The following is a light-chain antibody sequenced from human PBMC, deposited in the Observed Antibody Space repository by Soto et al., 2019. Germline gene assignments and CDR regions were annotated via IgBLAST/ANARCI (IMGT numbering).Light chain of an antibody. J-gene: IGKJ1*01. Sequence: DIQMTQSPSTLSASVGDRVTITCRASQSINNWLAWYQQKPGKAPKLLIYRASSLENGVPSRFSGRGSGTEFIFTITSLQPDDFATYDCQQYSSASTFGQGTKVEI. CDR3: QQYSSAST. CDR1: QSINNW. CDR2: RAS. V-gene: IGKV1-5*03.